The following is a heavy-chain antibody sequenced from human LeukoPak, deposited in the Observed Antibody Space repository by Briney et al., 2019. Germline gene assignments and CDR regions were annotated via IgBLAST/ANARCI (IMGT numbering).Heavy chain of an antibody. Sequence: PGRSLRLSCAASGFTFDDYAMYWVRQAPGKGLEWVSYINWNSGSKLYADSVKGRFTISRDNANNSLYLQMNSLRPEDTAFYYCAKANNGDYAFDPWGQGTLVTVSS. D-gene: IGHD4-17*01. CDR1: GFTFDDYA. V-gene: IGHV3-9*01. CDR3: AKANNGDYAFDP. J-gene: IGHJ5*02. CDR2: INWNSGSK.